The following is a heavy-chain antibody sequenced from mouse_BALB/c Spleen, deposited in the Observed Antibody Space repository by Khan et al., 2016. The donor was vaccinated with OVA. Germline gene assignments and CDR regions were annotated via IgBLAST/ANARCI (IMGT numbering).Heavy chain of an antibody. CDR1: GYIFTNYM. Sequence: QVQLQQSGAELARPGASVKMSCKASGYIFTNYMMHWVKQRPGQGLEWIGDINPSNDYSNYNQNFKDKATLTADKSSSTAYMQLSSLTSEDSAVYYWARGGYGSFGFWGQGTLVTVSA. CDR2: INPSNDYS. V-gene: IGHV1-4*01. D-gene: IGHD1-1*01. CDR3: ARGGYGSFGF. J-gene: IGHJ3*01.